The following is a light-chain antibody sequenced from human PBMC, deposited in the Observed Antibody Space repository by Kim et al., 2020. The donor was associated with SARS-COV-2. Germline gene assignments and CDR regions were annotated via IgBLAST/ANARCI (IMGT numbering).Light chain of an antibody. CDR1: SPNSGINT. J-gene: IGLJ3*02. CDR2: SNI. V-gene: IGLV1-44*01. Sequence: GQRITISCSGSSPNSGINTVNGYQQLPGTAPEVLIHSNIQRPSGAPDRFSGSKSGTSASLAISGLQSEDEADYYCAAWDDSLNGWVFGGGTQLTVL. CDR3: AAWDDSLNGWV.